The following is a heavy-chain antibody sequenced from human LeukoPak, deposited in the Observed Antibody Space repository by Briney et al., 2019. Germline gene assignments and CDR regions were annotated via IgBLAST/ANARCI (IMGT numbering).Heavy chain of an antibody. CDR3: ATLASIDY. Sequence: GGSLRLSCAASGFTFSSYWMHWVRQAPGKGLVWVSRINGDGSSTIYADSVRGRFTISRDNAKSTLYLQMNSLRAEDTAVYYCATLASIDYWGQGTLVTVSS. CDR1: GFTFSSYW. CDR2: INGDGSST. V-gene: IGHV3-74*01. J-gene: IGHJ4*02.